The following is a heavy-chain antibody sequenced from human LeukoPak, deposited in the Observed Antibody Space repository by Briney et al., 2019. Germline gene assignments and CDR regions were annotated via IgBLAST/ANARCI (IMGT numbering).Heavy chain of an antibody. D-gene: IGHD3-22*01. CDR2: IKQDGSGK. V-gene: IGHV3-7*01. CDR3: ARGPRGYYDSSGYFSY. J-gene: IGHJ4*02. CDR1: GFTFSSYW. Sequence: GGSLRLSCAASGFTFSSYWMSWVRQAPGKGLEWVANIKQDGSGKYYVDSVKGRFTISRDNAKNSLYLQMNSLRAEDTAVYYCARGPRGYYDSSGYFSYWGQGTLVTVSS.